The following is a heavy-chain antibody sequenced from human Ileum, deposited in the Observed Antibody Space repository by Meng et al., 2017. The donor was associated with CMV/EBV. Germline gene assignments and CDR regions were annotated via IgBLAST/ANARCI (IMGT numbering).Heavy chain of an antibody. V-gene: IGHV3-23*01. J-gene: IGHJ4*02. D-gene: IGHD2-15*01. CDR1: FTFSSYA. Sequence: FTFSSYAMSWVRQAPGKGLEWVSAISGSGGSTYYADSVKGRFTISRDNSKNTLYLQMNSLRAEDTAVYYCAKDRICSGGSCYGYYFDYWGQGTLVTVSS. CDR3: AKDRICSGGSCYGYYFDY. CDR2: ISGSGGST.